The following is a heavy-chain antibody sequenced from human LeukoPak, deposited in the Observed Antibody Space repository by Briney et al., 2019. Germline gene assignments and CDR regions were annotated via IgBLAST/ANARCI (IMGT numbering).Heavy chain of an antibody. V-gene: IGHV1-2*02. CDR1: GYIFTGYF. CDR3: ARWAGDSSGYYFLDY. J-gene: IGHJ4*02. Sequence: ASVKVSCKASGYIFTGYFMHWVRQAPGQGLEWMGWIKPNSGGTKYEQKFQGRVTMTRDTSISIAYMELSRLRSDDTAVYYCARWAGDSSGYYFLDYWGQGTLVTVSS. CDR2: IKPNSGGT. D-gene: IGHD3-22*01.